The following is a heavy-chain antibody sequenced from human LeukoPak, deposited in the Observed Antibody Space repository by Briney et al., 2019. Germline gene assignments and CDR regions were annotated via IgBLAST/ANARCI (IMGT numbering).Heavy chain of an antibody. CDR1: GFTFSSYS. J-gene: IGHJ4*02. V-gene: IGHV3-21*01. CDR2: ISSSSSYI. D-gene: IGHD5-18*01. Sequence: GGSLRLSCAASGFTFSSYSMNWVRQAPGKGLEWVSSISSSSSYIYYADSVKGRFTISRDNAKNSLYLQMNSLRAEDTAVYYCAREAGYSYGYTFDYWGQGTLVTVSS. CDR3: AREAGYSYGYTFDY.